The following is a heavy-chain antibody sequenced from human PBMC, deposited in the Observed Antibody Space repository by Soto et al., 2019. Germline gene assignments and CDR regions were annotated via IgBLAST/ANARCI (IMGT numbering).Heavy chain of an antibody. CDR1: GFTFSNYW. CDR3: IRGTPGDY. Sequence: GGSLRLSCSASGFTFSNYWMHWVRQAPGKGLVWVSLISPDGSNTAYADSVKGRFTTSRDNAKNTLDLQMNSLRDDDTALYYCIRGTPGDYWGQGALVTVSS. D-gene: IGHD1-7*01. J-gene: IGHJ4*02. V-gene: IGHV3-74*01. CDR2: ISPDGSNT.